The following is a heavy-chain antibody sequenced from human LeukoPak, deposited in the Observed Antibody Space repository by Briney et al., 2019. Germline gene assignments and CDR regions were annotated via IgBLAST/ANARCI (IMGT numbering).Heavy chain of an antibody. Sequence: PSETLSLTCAVYGGSFSGYYWSWIRQPPGKGLEWIGEINHSGSTNYNPSLKSRVTISVDTSKNQFSLKLSSVTAADTAVYYCARDGYYGSGSTNFDCWGQGTLVTVSS. J-gene: IGHJ4*02. CDR1: GGSFSGYY. CDR2: INHSGST. D-gene: IGHD3-10*01. V-gene: IGHV4-34*01. CDR3: ARDGYYGSGSTNFDC.